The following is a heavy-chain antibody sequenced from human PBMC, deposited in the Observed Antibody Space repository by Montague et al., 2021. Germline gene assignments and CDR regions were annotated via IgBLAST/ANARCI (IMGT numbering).Heavy chain of an antibody. V-gene: IGHV4-4*02. D-gene: IGHD2-15*01. CDR1: GDSINTPNW. Sequence: SETLSLTCAVSGDSINTPNWWTWVRQFPGKGLEWIREVYHTGSTNYKPSLKSRVTLSVAKSKNQFSLKTTSVTAADTAIYYCARRGGYSARQYSGWDVWGQGSTVTVSS. CDR3: ARRGGYSARQYSGWDV. CDR2: VYHTGST. J-gene: IGHJ6*02.